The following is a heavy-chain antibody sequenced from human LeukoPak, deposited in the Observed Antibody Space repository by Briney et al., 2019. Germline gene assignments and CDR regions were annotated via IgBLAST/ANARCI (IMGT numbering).Heavy chain of an antibody. CDR1: GFTFSSYG. CDR2: ISYDGSNK. D-gene: IGHD6-19*01. V-gene: IGHV3-30*18. J-gene: IGHJ4*02. CDR3: AKDRIAVAGTNGRGASDY. Sequence: GGSLRLSCAASGFTFSSYGMHWVRQAPGKGLEWVAVISYDGSNKYYADSVKGRFTISRDNSKNTLYLQMNSLRAEDTAVYYCAKDRIAVAGTNGRGASDYWGPGTLVTVSS.